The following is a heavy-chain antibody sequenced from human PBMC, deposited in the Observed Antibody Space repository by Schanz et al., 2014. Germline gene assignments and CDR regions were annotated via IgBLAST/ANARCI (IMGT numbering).Heavy chain of an antibody. V-gene: IGHV3-23*01. CDR1: GFTFSSYA. CDR2: ISGSGGST. D-gene: IGHD3-10*01. CDR3: AKGRFGELSAFDI. J-gene: IGHJ3*02. Sequence: EVQLLESGGGLVQPGGSLRLSCAASGFTFSSYAMSWVRQAPGKGLEWVSAISGSGGSTYYADSVKGRFTISRDNSKNTIYLQMNSLRAEDAAVYYYAKGRFGELSAFDIWGQGTMVTVSS.